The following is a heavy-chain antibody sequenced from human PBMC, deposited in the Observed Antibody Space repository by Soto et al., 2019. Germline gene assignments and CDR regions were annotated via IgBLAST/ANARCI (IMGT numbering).Heavy chain of an antibody. Sequence: PGGSLSLSCAASGFHFSSYVMHWVRQAPGKGLEWVAVIWYDGSNKYYADSVKGRFTISRDNSKNTLYLQMNSLRAEDTAVYYCARDPSPGSNAWFDPWGQGTLVTVSS. J-gene: IGHJ5*02. CDR3: ARDPSPGSNAWFDP. D-gene: IGHD6-13*01. CDR1: GFHFSSYV. CDR2: IWYDGSNK. V-gene: IGHV3-33*01.